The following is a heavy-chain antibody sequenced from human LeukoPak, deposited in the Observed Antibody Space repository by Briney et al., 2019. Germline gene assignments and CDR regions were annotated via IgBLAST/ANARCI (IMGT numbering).Heavy chain of an antibody. D-gene: IGHD6-19*01. J-gene: IGHJ4*02. CDR1: GGSISSSSYY. CDR2: IYYSGST. V-gene: IGHV4-39*07. Sequence: SETLSLTCTVSGGSISSSSYYWGWIRQPPGKGLEWIGSIYYSGSTYYNPSLKSRVTISVDTSKNQFSLKLSSVTAADTAVYYCAREIAVAYGDYFDYWGQGTLVTVSS. CDR3: AREIAVAYGDYFDY.